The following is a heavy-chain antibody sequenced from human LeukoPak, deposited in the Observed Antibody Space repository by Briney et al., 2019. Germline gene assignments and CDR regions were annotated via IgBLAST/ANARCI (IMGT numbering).Heavy chain of an antibody. D-gene: IGHD3-16*02. Sequence: GGSLRLSCTASGFHFNNYWMSWVRQAPGKGLDWVANIKPDGSEKFYVDSVKGRFTISRDNAESSLHLQMNSLRVEDNSVYFCTRTMGVIPFDNWGQGTLVTVSS. J-gene: IGHJ4*02. CDR2: IKPDGSEK. CDR3: TRTMGVIPFDN. CDR1: GFHFNNYW. V-gene: IGHV3-7*01.